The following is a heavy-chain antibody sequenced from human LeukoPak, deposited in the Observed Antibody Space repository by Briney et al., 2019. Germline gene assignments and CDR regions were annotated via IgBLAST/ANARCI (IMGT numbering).Heavy chain of an antibody. J-gene: IGHJ4*02. D-gene: IGHD2-2*01. V-gene: IGHV4-34*01. CDR1: GGSFSGYY. CDR3: ARGRKDIVVVPASYYFDY. CDR2: INHSGST. Sequence: SETLSLTCAVYGGSFSGYYWSWIRQPPGKELEWIGEINHSGSTNYNPSLKSRVTISVDTSKNQFSLKLSSVTAADTVVYYCARGRKDIVVVPASYYFDYWGQGTLVTVSS.